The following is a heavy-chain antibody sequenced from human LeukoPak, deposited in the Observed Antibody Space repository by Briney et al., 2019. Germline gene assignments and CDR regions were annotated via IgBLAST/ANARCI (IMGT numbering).Heavy chain of an antibody. J-gene: IGHJ2*01. V-gene: IGHV1-2*02. CDR3: ARHPGKVTNDWYFDL. D-gene: IGHD4-23*01. CDR1: GYTFTSYA. CDR2: MNPNRSGT. Sequence: GASVKVSCKASGYTFTSYAMHWVRQAPGQGLEWMGWMNPNRSGTNYAQKFQGRVTKTRDTSITTAYMELSRLSSDHTAVYYCARHPGKVTNDWYFDLWGRGTLVTVSS.